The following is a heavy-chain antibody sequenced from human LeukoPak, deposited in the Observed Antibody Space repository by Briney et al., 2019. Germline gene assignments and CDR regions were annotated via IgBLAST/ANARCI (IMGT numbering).Heavy chain of an antibody. CDR2: MNLDSGGS. CDR1: GYAFTTYD. V-gene: IGHV1-8*01. Sequence: GASVKLSCTASGYAFTTYDINWVRLPTGQGLGLMGGMNLDSGGSGYEQDFHGRVAMTRNTSISTAYMELTSLRSEDTAVYYCARCPPPTHYDYYYMGVWGKGTTVTVSS. J-gene: IGHJ6*03. CDR3: ARCPPPTHYDYYYMGV.